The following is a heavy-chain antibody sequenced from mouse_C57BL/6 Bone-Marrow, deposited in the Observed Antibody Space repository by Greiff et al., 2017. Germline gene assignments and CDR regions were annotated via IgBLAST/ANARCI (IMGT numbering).Heavy chain of an antibody. CDR2: IDPSDSYT. J-gene: IGHJ3*01. CDR3: ASVFAY. Sequence: QVQLQQPGAELVKPGASVKLSCKASGYTFTSYWMQWVKQRPGQGLEWIGEIDPSDSYTNYNQKFKGKATLTVDTSSSTAYMQLSSLTSEDSAVYYCASVFAYWGQGTLVTVSA. CDR1: GYTFTSYW. V-gene: IGHV1-50*01.